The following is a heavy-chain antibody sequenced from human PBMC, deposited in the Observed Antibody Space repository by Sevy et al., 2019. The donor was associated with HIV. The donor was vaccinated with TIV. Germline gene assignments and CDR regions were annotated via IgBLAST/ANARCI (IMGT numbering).Heavy chain of an antibody. CDR2: RKQDESEK. D-gene: IGHD3-22*01. CDR1: GFSFSSYW. V-gene: IGHV3-7*03. Sequence: GGSLRLSCAASGFSFSSYWMHWVRQAPGKGLEWVANRKQDESEKCYAASVKGRFTISRDNAKNSVYLQMNSLRPEDTAIYYCARGNSGSFDYWGQGTLVTVSS. J-gene: IGHJ4*02. CDR3: ARGNSGSFDY.